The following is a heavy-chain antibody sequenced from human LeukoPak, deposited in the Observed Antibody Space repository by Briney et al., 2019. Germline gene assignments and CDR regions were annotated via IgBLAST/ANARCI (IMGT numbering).Heavy chain of an antibody. Sequence: GGSLRPSCAASGFTFSSYGMHWVRQAPGNGLEWVAVISYDGSNKYYADSVKGRFTISRDNAKNTVYLQINSLRDEDTAVYYCARICSSTDCLIPDWGQGTLVTVSS. D-gene: IGHD2-2*01. J-gene: IGHJ4*02. V-gene: IGHV3-30*03. CDR1: GFTFSSYG. CDR2: ISYDGSNK. CDR3: ARICSSTDCLIPD.